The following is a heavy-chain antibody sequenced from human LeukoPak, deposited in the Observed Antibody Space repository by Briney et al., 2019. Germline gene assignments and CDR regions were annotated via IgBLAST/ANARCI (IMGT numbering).Heavy chain of an antibody. Sequence: GGSLRLSCAASGFTFSSYAMSWVRQAPRKGLEWVSAISSSGGSTYYADSVKGRFSISRDNSKNTLYVQMNSLRAEDTAVYYCARRGVAATNAFDIWGQGTMVTVSS. CDR1: GFTFSSYA. V-gene: IGHV3-23*01. J-gene: IGHJ3*02. CDR2: ISSSGGST. CDR3: ARRGVAATNAFDI. D-gene: IGHD2-15*01.